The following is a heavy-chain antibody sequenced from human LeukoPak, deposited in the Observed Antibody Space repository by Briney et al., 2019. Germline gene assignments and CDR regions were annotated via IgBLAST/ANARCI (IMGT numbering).Heavy chain of an antibody. CDR1: GYSISSDYY. Sequence: SETLSLTCTVSGYSISSDYYWGWIRQPPGKGLEWIGSVHHSGRTYYNPSLKSRVTISVDTSKNQFSLKLSSVTAADTAVYYCARGQGYSYGYEWFDPWGQGTLVTVSS. J-gene: IGHJ5*02. V-gene: IGHV4-38-2*02. D-gene: IGHD5-18*01. CDR2: VHHSGRT. CDR3: ARGQGYSYGYEWFDP.